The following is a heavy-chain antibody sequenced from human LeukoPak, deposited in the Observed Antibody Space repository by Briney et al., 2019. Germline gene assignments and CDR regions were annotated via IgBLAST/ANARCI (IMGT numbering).Heavy chain of an antibody. J-gene: IGHJ4*02. CDR2: IYYSGST. CDR3: ARGVRDYVWGSYRSHDY. Sequence: SETLSLTCTVSGGSISSYYWSWIRQPPGKGLEWIGYIYYSGSTNYNPSLRSRVTISVDTSKNQFSLKLSSVTAADTAVYYCARGVRDYVWGSYRSHDYWGQGTLVTVSS. CDR1: GGSISSYY. V-gene: IGHV4-59*12. D-gene: IGHD3-16*02.